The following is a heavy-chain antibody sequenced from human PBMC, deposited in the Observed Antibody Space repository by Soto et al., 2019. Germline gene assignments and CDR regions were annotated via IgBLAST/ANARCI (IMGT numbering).Heavy chain of an antibody. J-gene: IGHJ3*02. CDR3: ARDYYDSSGLADAFDI. D-gene: IGHD3-22*01. Sequence: GASVKLSCKASGGTFSSYAISCVRQAPEQGLEWMGGIIPIFGTANYAQKFQGRVTITADKSTSTAYMELSSLRSEDTAVYYCARDYYDSSGLADAFDIWGQGTMVTVSS. CDR2: IIPIFGTA. V-gene: IGHV1-69*06. CDR1: GGTFSSYA.